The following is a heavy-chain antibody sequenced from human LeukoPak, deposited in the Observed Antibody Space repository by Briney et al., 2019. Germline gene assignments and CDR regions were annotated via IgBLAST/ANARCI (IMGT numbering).Heavy chain of an antibody. D-gene: IGHD5/OR15-5a*01. CDR3: AKKVGLVSAPLYYFDV. CDR2: ISGPAGSW. CDR1: GFTFSSYA. V-gene: IGHV3-23*01. Sequence: GGSLRLSCAASGFTFSSYAMSWVRQAPGKGLEWVSAISGPAGSWDYADSVKGRVTISRDNSKNTLFLQMNSLRADDTAIYYCAKKVGLVSAPLYYFDVWGQGTLVTVSS. J-gene: IGHJ4*02.